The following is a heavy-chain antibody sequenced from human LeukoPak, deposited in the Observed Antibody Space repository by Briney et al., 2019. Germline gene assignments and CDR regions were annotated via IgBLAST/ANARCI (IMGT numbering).Heavy chain of an antibody. Sequence: GGSLRLSCAASGFTFSSYGMHWVRQAPGKGLEWVAVISYDGSRKYYADSVKGRFTISRDNSKNTLYLQMNSLRGEDTTVYYCAKKVVEGTTSWYYYYYYGMDVWGQGTTVTVSS. CDR2: ISYDGSRK. J-gene: IGHJ6*02. V-gene: IGHV3-30*18. CDR1: GFTFSSYG. CDR3: AKKVVEGTTSWYYYYYYGMDV. D-gene: IGHD2-2*01.